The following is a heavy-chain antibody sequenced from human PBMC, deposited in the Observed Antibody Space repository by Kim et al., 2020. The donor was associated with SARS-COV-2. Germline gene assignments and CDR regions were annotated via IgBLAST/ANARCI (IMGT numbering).Heavy chain of an antibody. CDR2: N. CDR3: AREKVGNWFDP. J-gene: IGHJ5*02. Sequence: NEYAETVKSRITSNPDTSENQFSLQLSSVTPEDTAIYYCAREKVGNWFDPWGQGTLVTVSS. V-gene: IGHV6-1*01.